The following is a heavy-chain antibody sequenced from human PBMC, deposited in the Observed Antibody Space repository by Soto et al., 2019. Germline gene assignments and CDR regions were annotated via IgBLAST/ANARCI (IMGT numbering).Heavy chain of an antibody. J-gene: IGHJ6*02. CDR2: IIPIFGTA. CDR1: GGTFSSYA. D-gene: IGHD2-2*01. Sequence: GASVKVSCKASGGTFSSYAISWVLQAPGQGLEWMGGIIPIFGTANYAQKFQGRVTITADKSTSTAYMELSSLRSEDTAVYYCARDKSGAKDIVVVPAATRYYYYGMDVWGQGTTVTVSS. V-gene: IGHV1-69*06. CDR3: ARDKSGAKDIVVVPAATRYYYYGMDV.